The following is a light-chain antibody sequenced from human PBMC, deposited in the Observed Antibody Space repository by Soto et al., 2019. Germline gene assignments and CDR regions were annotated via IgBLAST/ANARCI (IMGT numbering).Light chain of an antibody. CDR1: SSNIGSNY. CDR3: AAWDDSLSGVV. J-gene: IGLJ2*01. V-gene: IGLV1-47*01. Sequence: QSVLTQPPSASGTPGQRVTISCSGSSSNIGSNYVYWYQQLPGTAPKLLIYRNNQRPSGVPDRFSGSKSGTSASLAISVLRSEDEADYYCAAWDDSLSGVVFGGGNKRTVL. CDR2: RNN.